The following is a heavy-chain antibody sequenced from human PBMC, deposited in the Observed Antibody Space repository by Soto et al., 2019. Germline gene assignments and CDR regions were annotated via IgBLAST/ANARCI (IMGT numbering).Heavy chain of an antibody. D-gene: IGHD5-12*01. V-gene: IGHV1-46*03. CDR2: IIPSGGST. Sequence: ASVKVSCKASGYTFTSYYMHWVLQAPGQGLEWMGIIIPSGGSTDYAQKFQGRVTMTTDSSTSTVYVELSSLTSEDTAVYYCTRGGYPWGRAIDYWGQGTLVTVSS. J-gene: IGHJ4*02. CDR1: GYTFTSYY. CDR3: TRGGYPWGRAIDY.